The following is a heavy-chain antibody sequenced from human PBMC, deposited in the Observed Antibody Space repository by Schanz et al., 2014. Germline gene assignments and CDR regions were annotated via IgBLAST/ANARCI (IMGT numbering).Heavy chain of an antibody. J-gene: IGHJ6*02. CDR1: GGTFSRLT. V-gene: IGHV1-2*02. CDR3: ARDDRAYYYGMDV. D-gene: IGHD3-22*01. Sequence: QVQLVQSGADVKKPGSSVRVSCKASGGTFSRLTFSWVRQAPGQGLEWMGWMNPSGGGTSYALRFQDRVTVTRDTSISTVYMELSRVTYEDTAVYYCARDDRAYYYGMDVWGQGTTVTVSS. CDR2: MNPSGGGT.